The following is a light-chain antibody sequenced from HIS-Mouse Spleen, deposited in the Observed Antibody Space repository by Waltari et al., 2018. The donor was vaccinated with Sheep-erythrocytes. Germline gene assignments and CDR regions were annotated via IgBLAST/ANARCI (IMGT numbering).Light chain of an antibody. V-gene: IGLV2-8*01. Sequence: QSALTQPPSASGSPGQSVTISCTGTSSDVGGYNYVSWYQQHPGKAPKLMLYEVRKRASGVPDRFSGSKSGNTASLTVSGLQAEDDADYYCSSYAGSNNWVFGGGTKLTVL. J-gene: IGLJ3*02. CDR2: EVR. CDR1: SSDVGGYNY. CDR3: SSYAGSNNWV.